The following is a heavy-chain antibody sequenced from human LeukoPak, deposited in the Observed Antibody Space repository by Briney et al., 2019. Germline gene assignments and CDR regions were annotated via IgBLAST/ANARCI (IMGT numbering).Heavy chain of an antibody. D-gene: IGHD5-24*01. J-gene: IGHJ4*02. CDR2: INPNSGDT. CDR1: GYTFTSYG. V-gene: IGHV1-2*04. Sequence: ASVKVSCKASGYTFTSYGISWVRQAPGQGLERMGWINPNSGDTSYAQKFQGWVTMTRDTSISAVYMELSSLTSDDTAVYYCAREMATNPSQFDYWGQGTLVTVSS. CDR3: AREMATNPSQFDY.